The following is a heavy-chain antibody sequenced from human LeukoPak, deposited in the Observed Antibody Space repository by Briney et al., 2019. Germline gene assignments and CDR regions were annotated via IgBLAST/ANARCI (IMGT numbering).Heavy chain of an antibody. CDR3: ARLFRIAVAGTNDAFDI. CDR1: GFTFSSYS. D-gene: IGHD6-19*01. V-gene: IGHV3-21*01. J-gene: IGHJ3*02. Sequence: GGSLRLSCAASGFTFSSYSMNWVRQAPGKGLEWVSSISSSSSYIYYADSVKGRFTISRDNAKNSLYLQMNSLRAEDTAVYYCARLFRIAVAGTNDAFDIWGQGTMVTVSS. CDR2: ISSSSSYI.